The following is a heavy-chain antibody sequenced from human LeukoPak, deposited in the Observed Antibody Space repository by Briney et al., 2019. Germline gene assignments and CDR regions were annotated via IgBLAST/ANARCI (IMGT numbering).Heavy chain of an antibody. CDR3: AREDGYSSSWYSDY. D-gene: IGHD6-13*01. CDR1: GFTFSDYY. CDR2: ISSTSVYT. J-gene: IGHJ4*02. V-gene: IGHV3-11*05. Sequence: GGSLRLSCAASGFTFSDYYMSWIRQAPGKGLEWVSDISSTSVYTNYADSVKGRFTISRDNAKNSLYLQMNSLRAEDTAVYYCAREDGYSSSWYSDYWGQGTLVTVSS.